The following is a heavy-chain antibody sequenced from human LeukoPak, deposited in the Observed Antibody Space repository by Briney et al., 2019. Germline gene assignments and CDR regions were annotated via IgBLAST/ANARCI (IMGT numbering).Heavy chain of an antibody. V-gene: IGHV1-69*02. CDR2: IIPILGIA. D-gene: IGHD2-21*02. J-gene: IGHJ4*02. CDR1: GGTFSSYT. CDR3: ARSPPGVVTAPQPYYFDY. Sequence: ASVKVSCKASGGTFSSYTISWVRQAPGPGLEWMGRIIPILGIANYAQKFQGGVTITADKSTSTAYMELSSLRSEDTAVYYCARSPPGVVTAPQPYYFDYWGQGTLVTVSS.